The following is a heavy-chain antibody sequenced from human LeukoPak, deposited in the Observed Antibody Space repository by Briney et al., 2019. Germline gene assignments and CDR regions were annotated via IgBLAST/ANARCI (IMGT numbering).Heavy chain of an antibody. Sequence: PGGSLRLSCTASGFSLRDHAMSWFRQAPGKGPEWVGFIRSKAHGGTTEKAASLEGRFTISRDDSRNIVYLQMNSLKIEDTAIYYCTRDKGHSWFAEWFDPWGQGTLVTVSS. D-gene: IGHD6-13*01. CDR2: IRSKAHGGTT. CDR1: GFSLRDHA. CDR3: TRDKGHSWFAEWFDP. J-gene: IGHJ5*02. V-gene: IGHV3-49*03.